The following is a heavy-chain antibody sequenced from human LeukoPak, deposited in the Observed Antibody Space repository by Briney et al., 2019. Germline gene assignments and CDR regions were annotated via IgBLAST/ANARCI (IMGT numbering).Heavy chain of an antibody. V-gene: IGHV3-74*01. D-gene: IGHD2/OR15-2a*01. CDR3: VSFYETY. CDR1: GFTFSNHW. J-gene: IGHJ4*02. Sequence: PGGSLRLSCAASGFTFSNHWMHWVRQVPGKGLVWVSRIDAGGSSTSYADSVKGRFSISRDNAKGTLYLQMNSLRAENTAVYYCVSFYETYWGRGTLVTVSS. CDR2: IDAGGSST.